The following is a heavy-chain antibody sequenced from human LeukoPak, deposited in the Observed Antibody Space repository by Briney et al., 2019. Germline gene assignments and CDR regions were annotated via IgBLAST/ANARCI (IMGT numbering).Heavy chain of an antibody. CDR3: ARVSGGTWLVYYYYYMDV. D-gene: IGHD6-19*01. J-gene: IGHJ6*03. CDR1: GYTFTSYD. CDR2: MNPNSGNT. Sequence: ASVKVSCKASGYTFTSYDINWVRQATGQGLEWVGWMNPNSGNTGYAQKFQGRVTMTRNTSISTADMELSSLRSEDTAVYYCARVSGGTWLVYYYYYMDVWGKGTTVTISS. V-gene: IGHV1-8*01.